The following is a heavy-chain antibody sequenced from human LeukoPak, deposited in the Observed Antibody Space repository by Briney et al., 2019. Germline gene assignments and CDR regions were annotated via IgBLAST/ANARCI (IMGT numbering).Heavy chain of an antibody. CDR1: GYSISSGYY. Sequence: SETLSLTCTVSGYSISSGYYWGWIRQPPGKGLEWIGSIYHSGSTYYNPSLKSRVTISVDTSKNQFSLKLSSVTAADTAVYYCARLGRITMVRGDRLNWFDPWGQGTLVTVSS. CDR2: IYHSGST. J-gene: IGHJ5*02. V-gene: IGHV4-38-2*02. D-gene: IGHD3-10*01. CDR3: ARLGRITMVRGDRLNWFDP.